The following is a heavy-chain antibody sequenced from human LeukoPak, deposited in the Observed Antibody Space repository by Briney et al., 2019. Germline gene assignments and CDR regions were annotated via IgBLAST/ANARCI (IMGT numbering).Heavy chain of an antibody. CDR1: GFTFSNFG. J-gene: IGHJ3*02. CDR2: IRYDGSNE. Sequence: PGGSLRLSCAASGFTFSNFGMHWVRQAPGKGLEWVAFIRYDGSNECYADSVKGRFTISRDNSKNTLYLQMNSLRAEDTAVYYCARGGDIIVVVTATTRDDAFDIWGQGTMVTVSS. D-gene: IGHD2-21*02. CDR3: ARGGDIIVVVTATTRDDAFDI. V-gene: IGHV3-30*02.